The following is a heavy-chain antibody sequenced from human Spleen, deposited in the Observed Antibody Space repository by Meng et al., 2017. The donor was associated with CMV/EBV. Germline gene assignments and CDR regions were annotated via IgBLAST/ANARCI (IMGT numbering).Heavy chain of an antibody. CDR2: MNPNGGNT. D-gene: IGHD3-22*01. V-gene: IGHV1-8*01. Sequence: SCKASGYTFTTYDINWVRQAPGQGLKWMRWMNPNGGNTSCAQKFQSRITMTRNTSTSTVYMELSSLGSEDTAVYYCARDISGFYEMDYWGQGTLVTVSS. J-gene: IGHJ4*02. CDR1: GYTFTTYD. CDR3: ARDISGFYEMDY.